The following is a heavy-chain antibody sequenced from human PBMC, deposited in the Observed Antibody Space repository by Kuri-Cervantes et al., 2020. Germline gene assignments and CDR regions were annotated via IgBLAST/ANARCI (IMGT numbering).Heavy chain of an antibody. CDR2: IYHSGST. D-gene: IGHD2-2*01. CDR1: GGSISSGGYS. Sequence: SCAVSGGSISSGGYSWSWIRQPPGKGLEWIGYIYHSGSTYYNPSLKSRVTISVDRSKNQFSLKLSSVTAADTAVYYCARELPAADYWGQGTLVTVSS. J-gene: IGHJ4*02. CDR3: ARELPAADY. V-gene: IGHV4-30-2*01.